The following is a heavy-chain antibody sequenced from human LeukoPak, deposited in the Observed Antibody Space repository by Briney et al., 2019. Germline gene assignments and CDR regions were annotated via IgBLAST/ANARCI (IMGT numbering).Heavy chain of an antibody. V-gene: IGHV3-21*01. CDR3: ARDLPDGFLEWLPQRYFGY. CDR1: GFTFSSYS. Sequence: GGSLRLSCAASGFTFSSYSMNWVRQAPGKGLEWVSSISSSSSSYIYYADSVKGRFAISRDNAKNSLYLQMNSLRAEDTAVYYCARDLPDGFLEWLPQRYFGYWGQGTLVTVSS. D-gene: IGHD3-3*01. CDR2: ISSSSSSYI. J-gene: IGHJ4*02.